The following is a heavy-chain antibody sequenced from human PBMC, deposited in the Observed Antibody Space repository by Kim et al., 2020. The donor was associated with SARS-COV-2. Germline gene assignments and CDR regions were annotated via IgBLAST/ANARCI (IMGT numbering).Heavy chain of an antibody. J-gene: IGHJ6*02. V-gene: IGHV3-11*01. Sequence: GGSLRLSCVGSGLIFSDYYMSWIRQAPGKGLEWVSYISNSGSNIYYADSVKGRFTISRDNAKNSLYLQMNSLRAGDTAIYYCARRGGIRGLISLYDYSGMDFWGQGTTVTVSS. CDR3: ARRGGIRGLISLYDYSGMDF. D-gene: IGHD3-10*01. CDR1: GLIFSDYY. CDR2: ISNSGSNI.